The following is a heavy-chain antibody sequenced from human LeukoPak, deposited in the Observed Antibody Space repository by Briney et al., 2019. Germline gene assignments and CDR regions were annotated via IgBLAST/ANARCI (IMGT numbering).Heavy chain of an antibody. D-gene: IGHD1/OR15-1a*01. J-gene: IGHJ4*02. V-gene: IGHV4-34*01. CDR3: ARHDGREQLYDC. Sequence: PGGSLRLSCAASGFTFSNAWMSWIRQPPGKGLEWIGEINHSGSTNYNPSLKSRVTISVDTSKNQFSLKLSSVTAADTAVYYCARHDGREQLYDCWGQGTLVTVSS. CDR1: GFTFSNAW. CDR2: INHSGST.